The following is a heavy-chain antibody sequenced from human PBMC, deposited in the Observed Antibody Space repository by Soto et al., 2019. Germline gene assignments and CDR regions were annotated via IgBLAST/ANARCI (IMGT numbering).Heavy chain of an antibody. CDR3: ARSFMVPVDYFDY. V-gene: IGHV4-59*11. D-gene: IGHD3-10*01. J-gene: IGHJ4*02. CDR2: VFYGWST. CDR1: GACINTHY. Sequence: SETLSLSYTVSGACINTHYWNWIRHSPGKGLEGIGQVFYGWSTHYNPALKSRVTISTDKSTKQFSLKLNSVTAEDTAVYYCARSFMVPVDYFDYWGQGTLVTVSS.